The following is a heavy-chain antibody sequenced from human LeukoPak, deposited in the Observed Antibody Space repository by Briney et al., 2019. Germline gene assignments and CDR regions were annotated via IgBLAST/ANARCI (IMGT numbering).Heavy chain of an antibody. CDR1: GGSISNNNYY. J-gene: IGHJ6*02. CDR3: ARVPPYSSGWYDYYYYGMDV. CDR2: INHSGST. Sequence: SETLSLTCTVSGGSISNNNYYWSWIRQPPGKGLEWIGEINHSGSTNYNPSLKSRVTISVDTSKNQFSLKLSSVTAADTAVYYCARVPPYSSGWYDYYYYGMDVWGQGTTVTVSS. D-gene: IGHD6-19*01. V-gene: IGHV4-39*07.